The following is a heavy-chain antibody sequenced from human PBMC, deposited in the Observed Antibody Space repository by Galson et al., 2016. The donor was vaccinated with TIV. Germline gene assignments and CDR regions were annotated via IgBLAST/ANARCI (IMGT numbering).Heavy chain of an antibody. CDR1: GFTFSNFA. CDR3: ARPASLGYFDWLPPDS. V-gene: IGHV3-23*01. J-gene: IGHJ4*02. D-gene: IGHD3-9*01. Sequence: SLRLSCAASGFTFSNFAVSWVRQAPGKGLEWVSAISAGGGRTNYADSVKGRFTVSRDNSENTVFLQMNNLRSDDTAVYYCARPASLGYFDWLPPDSWGQGTLVTVSS. CDR2: ISAGGGRT.